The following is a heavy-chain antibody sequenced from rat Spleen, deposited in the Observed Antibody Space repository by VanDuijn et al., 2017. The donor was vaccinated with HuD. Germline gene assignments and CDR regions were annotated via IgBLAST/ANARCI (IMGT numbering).Heavy chain of an antibody. D-gene: IGHD1-1*01. V-gene: IGHV5-31*01. Sequence: EVQLVESGGGLVQPGRSLKLSCVASGFTFNKYWMNWIRQAPGKGLEWVASFTNTGNNIYYPDSVKGRFTISRDNAQNTLYLQMNSLRSEDTATYYCTRENYYSGDYWGQGVMVTVSS. CDR3: TRENYYSGDY. CDR2: FTNTGNNI. J-gene: IGHJ2*01. CDR1: GFTFNKYW.